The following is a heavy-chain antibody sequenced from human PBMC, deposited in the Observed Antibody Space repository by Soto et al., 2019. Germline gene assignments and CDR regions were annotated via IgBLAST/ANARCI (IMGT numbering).Heavy chain of an antibody. CDR3: ARRYGSAIDY. D-gene: IGHD1-26*01. J-gene: IGHJ4*02. Sequence: PSETLSLTCTVSGGSVSSGTYYWTWIRQPPGKGLECIGYIYYSGSTNCNPSLKSRVTISVDTSKNQFSLKLSSVTAADTAVYYCARRYGSAIDYWGQGTLVTVSS. CDR2: IYYSGST. CDR1: GGSVSSGTYY. V-gene: IGHV4-61*01.